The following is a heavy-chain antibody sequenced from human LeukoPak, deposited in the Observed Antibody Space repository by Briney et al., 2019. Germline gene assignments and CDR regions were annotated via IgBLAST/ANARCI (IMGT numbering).Heavy chain of an antibody. CDR3: ARELYSGAFDI. J-gene: IGHJ3*02. V-gene: IGHV1-46*01. CDR2: INPSGGST. CDR1: GYTFTSYY. D-gene: IGHD1-26*01. Sequence: ASVKVSCKASGYTFTSYYMHWVRQAPGQGLEWMGIINPSGGSTSYAQKFQGRVTMTRDMSTSTVYMELSSLRSEDTAVYYCARELYSGAFDIWGQGTMVTVSS.